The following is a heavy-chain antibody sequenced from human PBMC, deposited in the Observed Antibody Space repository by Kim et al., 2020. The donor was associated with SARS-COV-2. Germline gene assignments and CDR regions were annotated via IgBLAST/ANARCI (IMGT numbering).Heavy chain of an antibody. J-gene: IGHJ6*02. V-gene: IGHV3-48*04. Sequence: IYYADSVKGRFTISRDNAKNSLYLQMNSLRAEDTAVYYCARDLSGYGMDVWGQGTTVTVSS. CDR3: ARDLSGYGMDV. CDR2: I.